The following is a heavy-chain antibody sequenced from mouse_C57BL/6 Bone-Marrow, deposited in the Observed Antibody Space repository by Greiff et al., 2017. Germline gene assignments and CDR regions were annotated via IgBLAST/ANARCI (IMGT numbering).Heavy chain of an antibody. J-gene: IGHJ3*01. CDR1: GFTFSSYA. V-gene: IGHV5-4*01. CDR3: ARDGRLPAWFAY. D-gene: IGHD2-4*01. Sequence: EVQGVESGGGLVKPGGSLKLSCAASGFTFSSYAMSWVRQTPEKRLEWVATISDGGSYTYYPDNVKGRFTISRDNAKNNLYLQMSHLKSEDTAMYYCARDGRLPAWFAYWGQGTLVTVSA. CDR2: ISDGGSYT.